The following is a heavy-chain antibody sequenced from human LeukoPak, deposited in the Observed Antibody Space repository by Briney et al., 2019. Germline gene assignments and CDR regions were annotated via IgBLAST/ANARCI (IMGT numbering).Heavy chain of an antibody. J-gene: IGHJ4*02. CDR1: GYTFTSYD. V-gene: IGHV1-8*01. D-gene: IGHD6-19*01. CDR2: MNPNSGNT. CDR3: ASSISGIAVAGY. Sequence: ASVKVSCKASGYTFTSYDINWVRHATGQGLEWMGWMNPNSGNTGYAQKFQGRVTMTRNTSISTAYMELSSLRSEDTAVYYCASSISGIAVAGYWGQGTLVTVSS.